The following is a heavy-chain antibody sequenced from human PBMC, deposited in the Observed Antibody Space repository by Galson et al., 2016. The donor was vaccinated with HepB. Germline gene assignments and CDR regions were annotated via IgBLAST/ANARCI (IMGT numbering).Heavy chain of an antibody. Sequence: VKVSCKVSGYTFTNYYISWVRQAPGQGLEWMGWIRTDNGDRNYAHIVQDRVTMTADTSTATAYMELTSLRSDDTAVYYCARGHCTGTNCYWNFDYWGQGTLVTVSA. CDR3: ARGHCTGTNCYWNFDY. D-gene: IGHD2-2*01. CDR2: IRTDNGDR. J-gene: IGHJ4*02. CDR1: GYTFTNYY. V-gene: IGHV1-18*01.